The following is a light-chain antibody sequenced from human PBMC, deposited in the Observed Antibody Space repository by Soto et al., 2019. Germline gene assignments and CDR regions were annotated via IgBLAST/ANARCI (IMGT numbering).Light chain of an antibody. Sequence: QSALTQPASVSGSPGQSITISCTGTSGDVGNYNLVSWYQQHPGKAPKLMIYEGSKRPSGVSNRFSGSKSGNTASLTISGLQAEDEADYYCSSYTSGSTPYVFXTGTQMTVL. CDR2: EGS. J-gene: IGLJ1*01. CDR1: SGDVGNYNL. V-gene: IGLV2-14*02. CDR3: SSYTSGSTPYV.